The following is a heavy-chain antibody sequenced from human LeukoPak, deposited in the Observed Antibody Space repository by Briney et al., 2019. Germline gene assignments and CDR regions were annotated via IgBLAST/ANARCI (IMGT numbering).Heavy chain of an antibody. Sequence: PGGSLRLSCAASGFTFSSYAMSWVRQAPGEGLEWVSAISGSGGSTYYAYSVNGRFTISRDNSKNTLYLQMSSLRAEDTAVYYCARYRGVYTDYYFDYWGQGTLVTVSS. CDR2: ISGSGGST. J-gene: IGHJ4*02. CDR3: ARYRGVYTDYYFDY. V-gene: IGHV3-23*01. CDR1: GFTFSSYA. D-gene: IGHD3-10*01.